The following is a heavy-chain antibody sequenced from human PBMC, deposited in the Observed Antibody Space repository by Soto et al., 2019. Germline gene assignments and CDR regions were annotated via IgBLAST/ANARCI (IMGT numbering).Heavy chain of an antibody. V-gene: IGHV4-39*01. CDR2: IYYSGRT. CDR1: GESISSSSYY. CDR3: ARQRTTVVTQAYFDH. J-gene: IGHJ4*02. Sequence: LSLPCIVSGESISSSSYYWGWIRQPPGKGLEWIGSIYYSGRTYYNPSFKSRVTISIDTSKNQFSLKLSSVTATDTAVYYCARQRTTVVTQAYFDHWGQGALVTVSS. D-gene: IGHD2-21*02.